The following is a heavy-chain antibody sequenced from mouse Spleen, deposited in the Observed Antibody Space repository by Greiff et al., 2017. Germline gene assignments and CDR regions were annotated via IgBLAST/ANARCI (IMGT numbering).Heavy chain of an antibody. Sequence: VQLKESVAELVRPGASVKLSCTASGFNIKNIYIQWVKQRPEQGLEWIGRIDPANGDTKYVPKFQGKATITADTSSNTAYLQLSSLTSEDTAIYYCARSGSTYGYFDVWGAGTTVTVSS. J-gene: IGHJ1*01. CDR2: IDPANGDT. CDR1: GFNIKNIY. D-gene: IGHD1-1*01. CDR3: ARSGSTYGYFDV. V-gene: IGHV14-3*01.